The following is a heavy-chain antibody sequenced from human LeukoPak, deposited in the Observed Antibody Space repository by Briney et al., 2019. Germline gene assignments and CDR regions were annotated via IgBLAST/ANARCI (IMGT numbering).Heavy chain of an antibody. V-gene: IGHV1-2*02. CDR3: ARDHGVVVAATAAFDY. CDR1: GYTFTGYY. D-gene: IGHD2-15*01. Sequence: ASVKVSCKASGYTFTGYYMHWVRQAPGQGLEWMGWINPNSGGTNYAQKFQGRVTMTRDTSISTAYMELSRLRSDDTAVYYCARDHGVVVAATAAFDYWGQGALVTVSS. J-gene: IGHJ4*02. CDR2: INPNSGGT.